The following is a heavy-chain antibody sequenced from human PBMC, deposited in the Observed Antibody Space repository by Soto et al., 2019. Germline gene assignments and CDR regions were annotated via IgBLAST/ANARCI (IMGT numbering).Heavy chain of an antibody. J-gene: IGHJ2*01. D-gene: IGHD4-17*01. CDR2: IWYDGSNK. Sequence: QVQLVESGGGVVQPGRSLRLSCAASGFTFSSYGMHWVRQAPGKGLEWVAVIWYDGSNKYYADSVKGRFTISRDNSKNTLYLQMNSLRAEDTAVYYCAREGTTLWYFDLWGRGTLVTVSS. V-gene: IGHV3-33*01. CDR3: AREGTTLWYFDL. CDR1: GFTFSSYG.